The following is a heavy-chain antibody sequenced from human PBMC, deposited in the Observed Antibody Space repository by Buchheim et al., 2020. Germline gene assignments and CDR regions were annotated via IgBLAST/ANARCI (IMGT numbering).Heavy chain of an antibody. CDR2: ISSSSSYI. CDR3: ARDPAYYDILTGYHYYFDY. D-gene: IGHD3-9*01. Sequence: EVQLVESGGGLVKPGGSLRLSCAASGFTFSSYSMNWVRQAPGKGLEWVSSISSSSSYIYYADSVKGRFTISRDNAKNSLYLKMNSLRAEDTAVYYCARDPAYYDILTGYHYYFDYWGQGTL. CDR1: GFTFSSYS. J-gene: IGHJ4*02. V-gene: IGHV3-21*01.